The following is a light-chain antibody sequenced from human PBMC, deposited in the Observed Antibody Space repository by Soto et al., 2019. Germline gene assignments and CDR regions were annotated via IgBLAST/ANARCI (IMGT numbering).Light chain of an antibody. CDR1: ERVSTN. CDR3: QQYNNLPPT. J-gene: IGKJ1*01. CDR2: SAS. Sequence: DIVMTQSPLTLSVSPGESATLSCRASERVSTNLAWYQQTPGQAPRLLIYSASRRPTDIPVRFSGSGSGAEFTLTISSLQSEDFAIYYCQQYNNLPPTFVQGTNVDIK. V-gene: IGKV3-15*01.